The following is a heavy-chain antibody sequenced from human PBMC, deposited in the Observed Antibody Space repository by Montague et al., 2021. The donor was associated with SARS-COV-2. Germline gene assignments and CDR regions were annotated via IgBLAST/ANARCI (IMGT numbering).Heavy chain of an antibody. V-gene: IGHV4-39*01. Sequence: SETLSLTCTVSGGSISSYNYYWGWIRQPPGKGLEWIVSIYYSGSTYHNPSLKSRVTISVDTSKNQLSLNLMSVTAADTAVYYCGRFEYRLLFIASYYCFDVWGHGTLVTVSS. J-gene: IGHJ4*03. CDR1: GGSISSYNYY. CDR3: GRFEYRLLFIASYYCFDV. D-gene: IGHD2-2*01. CDR2: IYYSGST.